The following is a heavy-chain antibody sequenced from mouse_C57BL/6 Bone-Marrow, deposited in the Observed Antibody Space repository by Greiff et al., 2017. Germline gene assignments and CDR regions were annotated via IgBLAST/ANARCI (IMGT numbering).Heavy chain of an antibody. CDR1: GYAFRSSW. J-gene: IGHJ1*03. Sequence: VQLQQSGPELVKPGASVKISCKASGYAFRSSWMNWVKQRPGKGLEWIGRLYPGDGDTNYNGKFKGKATLTADKSSSTAYMQLSSLTSEDSAVYFCARRASNYYWYFDVWGTGTTVTGSS. CDR2: LYPGDGDT. D-gene: IGHD2-5*01. V-gene: IGHV1-82*01. CDR3: ARRASNYYWYFDV.